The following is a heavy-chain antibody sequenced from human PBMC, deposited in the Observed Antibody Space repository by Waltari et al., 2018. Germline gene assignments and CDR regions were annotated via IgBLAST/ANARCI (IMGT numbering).Heavy chain of an antibody. V-gene: IGHV4-39*07. Sequence: QLQLQESGPGLVKPSETLSLTCTVSGGSISSSSYYWGWIRQPPGKGLEWIGSIYYSGSTYYNPSLKSRVTISVDTSKNQFSLKLSSVTAADTAVYYCARSGSSSWYPNWGQGTLVTVSS. J-gene: IGHJ4*02. CDR2: IYYSGST. CDR3: ARSGSSSWYPN. D-gene: IGHD6-13*01. CDR1: GGSISSSSYY.